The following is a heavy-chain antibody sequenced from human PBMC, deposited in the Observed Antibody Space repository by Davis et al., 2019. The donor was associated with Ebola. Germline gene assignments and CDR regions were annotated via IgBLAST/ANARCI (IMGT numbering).Heavy chain of an antibody. Sequence: PGGSLRLSCAASGFTVSSNYMSWVRQAPGKGLEWVSVIYSGGSTYYADSVKGRFTISRDNSKNTLYLQMNSLRAEDTAVYYCAKDRGIAAAGGYYYGMDVWGQGTTVTVSS. CDR3: AKDRGIAAAGGYYYGMDV. J-gene: IGHJ6*02. CDR1: GFTVSSNY. CDR2: IYSGGST. V-gene: IGHV3-53*05. D-gene: IGHD6-13*01.